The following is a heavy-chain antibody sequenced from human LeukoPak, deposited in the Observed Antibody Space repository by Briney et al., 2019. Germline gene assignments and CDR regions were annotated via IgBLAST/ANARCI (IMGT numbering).Heavy chain of an antibody. CDR2: INHSGST. J-gene: IGHJ4*02. Sequence: SETLSLTCAVYGGSFSGYYWSWIRQPPGKGLEWIGEINHSGSTNYNPSLKSRVTISVDTSKNQFSLKLSSVTAADTAVDYCARTRGTVVVAARGFVDYWGQGTLVTVSS. CDR3: ARTRGTVVVAARGFVDY. D-gene: IGHD2-15*01. CDR1: GGSFSGYY. V-gene: IGHV4-34*01.